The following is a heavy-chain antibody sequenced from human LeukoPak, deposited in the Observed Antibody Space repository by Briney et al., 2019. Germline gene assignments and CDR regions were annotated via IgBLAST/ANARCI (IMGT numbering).Heavy chain of an antibody. CDR1: GYSFTSYW. D-gene: IGHD2-2*01. J-gene: IGHJ5*02. CDR2: IYPGDSDT. CDR3: ARGPDIVVVPAAQSNWFDP. V-gene: IGHV5-51*01. Sequence: GESLEISCKGSGYSFTSYWIGWVRQMPGKGLEWMGIIYPGDSDTRYSPSFQGQVTISADKSIRTAYLQWSSLKASDTAMYYFARGPDIVVVPAAQSNWFDPWGQGTLVTVSS.